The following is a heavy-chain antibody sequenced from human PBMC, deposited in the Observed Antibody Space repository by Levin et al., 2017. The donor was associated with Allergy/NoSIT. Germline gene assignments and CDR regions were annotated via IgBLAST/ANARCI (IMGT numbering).Heavy chain of an antibody. D-gene: IGHD6-13*01. CDR3: ARDRSSWYFQGSSAGADP. J-gene: IGHJ5*02. CDR2: ISAYNGNT. V-gene: IGHV1-18*01. CDR1: GYTFTSYG. Sequence: ASVKVSCKASGYTFTSYGISWVRQAPGQGLEWMGWISAYNGNTNYAQKLQGRVTMTTDTSTSTAYMELRSLRSDDTAVYYCARDRSSWYFQGSSAGADPWGQGTLVTVSS.